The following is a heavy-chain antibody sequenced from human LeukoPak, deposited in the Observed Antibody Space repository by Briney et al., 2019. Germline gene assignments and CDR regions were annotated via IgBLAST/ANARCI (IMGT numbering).Heavy chain of an antibody. CDR3: ARETYYDSSGYYDAFDI. CDR2: IKQDGSEK. V-gene: IGHV3-7*01. Sequence: GGSMRLSCAASGFTFSSYWMSWVRQAPGKGLEWVANIKQDGSEKYYVDSVKGRFTISRDNAKNSLYLQMNSLRAEDTAVYYCARETYYDSSGYYDAFDIWGQGTMVTVSS. CDR1: GFTFSSYW. J-gene: IGHJ3*02. D-gene: IGHD3-22*01.